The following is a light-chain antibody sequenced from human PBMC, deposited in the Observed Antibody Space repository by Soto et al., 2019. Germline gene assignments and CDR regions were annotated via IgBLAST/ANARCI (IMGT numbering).Light chain of an antibody. J-gene: IGKJ4*01. Sequence: DIVMTQSPLSLPVTPGEPASISCRSSQSLLHSNGCNYLDWYLQKPGQSPQLLIYLGSNRASGVPDRFSGSGSGTDFTLKISRVEAEDVGVYYCTQGLRTPLTFGGGTKVEIK. CDR1: QSLLHSNGCNY. CDR2: LGS. CDR3: TQGLRTPLT. V-gene: IGKV2-28*01.